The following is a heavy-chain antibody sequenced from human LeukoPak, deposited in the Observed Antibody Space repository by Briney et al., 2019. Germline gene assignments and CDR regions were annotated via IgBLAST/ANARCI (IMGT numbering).Heavy chain of an antibody. CDR2: IFYTGST. CDR3: AREVWKIRNPGAWLDP. D-gene: IGHD3-16*01. Sequence: SQTLSLTCTVSGGSISSGDYSWSWIRQHPGKGLEWIGYIFYTGSTYYNPSLKSRLTISVDTSKNQFSLKLSSVTAADTAVYYCAREVWKIRNPGAWLDPWGQGSLVIVSS. J-gene: IGHJ5*02. V-gene: IGHV4-31*03. CDR1: GGSISSGDYS.